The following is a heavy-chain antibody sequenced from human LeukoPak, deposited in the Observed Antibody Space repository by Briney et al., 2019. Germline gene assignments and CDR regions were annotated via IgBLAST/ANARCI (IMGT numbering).Heavy chain of an antibody. CDR1: GGSISSYY. D-gene: IGHD3-22*01. J-gene: IGHJ4*02. CDR3: ARDRAYYDSSGYYLDY. CDR2: IYTSGST. Sequence: SETLSLTCTVSGGSISSYYWSWIRQPAGKGLEWIGRIYTSGSTNYNPSLKSRVTMSVDTSKNQFSLKLSSVTAADTDVYYCARDRAYYDSSGYYLDYWGQGTLVTVSS. V-gene: IGHV4-4*07.